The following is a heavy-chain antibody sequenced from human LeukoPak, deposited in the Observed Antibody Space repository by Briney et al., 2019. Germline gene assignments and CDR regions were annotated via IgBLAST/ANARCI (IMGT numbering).Heavy chain of an antibody. V-gene: IGHV5-51*01. J-gene: IGHJ5*02. CDR3: ARPHGNWGGYENWFDP. CDR1: GYSFTSYW. CDR2: IYPGDPDT. D-gene: IGHD5-12*01. Sequence: GESLKISCKGSGYSFTSYWIGWVRQMPGKGLEWMGIIYPGDPDTRYSPSFQGQVTISADKSISTAYLQWSSLKASDTAMYYCARPHGNWGGYENWFDPWGQGTLVTVSS.